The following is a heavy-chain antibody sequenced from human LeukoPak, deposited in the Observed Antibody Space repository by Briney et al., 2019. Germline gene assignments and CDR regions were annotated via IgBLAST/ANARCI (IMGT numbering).Heavy chain of an antibody. CDR2: IKEDGSEK. Sequence: PGGSLRLSCAAAGFTFSRYWMSWVRQAKGKGLECVAKIKEDGSEKHYVDSVKGRFTISRDNAKNSLYLQMNSLRAEDTAVYYCARDYTGGWNDYWGQGTLVTVSS. D-gene: IGHD7-27*01. CDR3: ARDYTGGWNDY. V-gene: IGHV3-7*01. J-gene: IGHJ4*02. CDR1: GFTFSRYW.